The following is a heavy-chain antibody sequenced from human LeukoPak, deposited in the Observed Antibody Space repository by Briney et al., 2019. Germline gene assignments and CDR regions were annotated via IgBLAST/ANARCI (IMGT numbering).Heavy chain of an antibody. CDR1: GGTFSSYA. CDR3: ARSRCSASTSCYYFFLFDS. V-gene: IGHV1-18*01. Sequence: ASVKVSCKASGGTFSSYAITWVRQAPGQGLEWMAWSSGTGYNTEYAQKFQGRVTMTTDTSTSTAYLELRSLRSDDTAVYYCARSRCSASTSCYYFFLFDSWGQGTLVTVSS. J-gene: IGHJ4*02. CDR2: SSGTGYNT. D-gene: IGHD2-2*01.